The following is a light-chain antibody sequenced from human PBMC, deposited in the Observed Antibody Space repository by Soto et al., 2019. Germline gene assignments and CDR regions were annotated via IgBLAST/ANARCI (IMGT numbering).Light chain of an antibody. J-gene: IGKJ1*01. Sequence: DIQMTQSPSAMSASVGDRVTITCRASQGISNYLAWYQQKPGEAPKLLIYDASALPRGVPSRFSGSASGTKFTLTIASLQPDDFATYYCQQYETFSGTFGPGTKVDIK. V-gene: IGKV1-17*03. CDR2: DAS. CDR1: QGISNY. CDR3: QQYETFSGT.